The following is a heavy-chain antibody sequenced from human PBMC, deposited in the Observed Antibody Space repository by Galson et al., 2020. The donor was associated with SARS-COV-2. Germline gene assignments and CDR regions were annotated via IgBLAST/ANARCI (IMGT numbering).Heavy chain of an antibody. Sequence: SETLSLTCTVSGGSISSGGYYWSWIRQHPGKGLEWIGYIYYSGSTYYNPSLKSRVTISVDTSKNQFSLKLSSVTAADTAVYYCARARSNWVLYGMDVWGQGTTVTVSS. CDR2: IYYSGST. CDR1: GGSISSGGYY. J-gene: IGHJ6*02. D-gene: IGHD1-1*01. CDR3: ARARSNWVLYGMDV. V-gene: IGHV4-31*03.